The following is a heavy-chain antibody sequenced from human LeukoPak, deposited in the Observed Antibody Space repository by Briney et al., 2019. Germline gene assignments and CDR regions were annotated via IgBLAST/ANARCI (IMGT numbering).Heavy chain of an antibody. V-gene: IGHV4-34*01. CDR1: GGSFSGYY. Sequence: SETLSLTCAVYGGSFSGYYWSWIRQPPGKGLEWIGEINHRGSTNYNPSLKSRVTVSLDTSKNQFSLKLSSVTAADTAVYYCARHSPYYDFWSGSSGAFDIWGQGTMVTVSS. CDR2: INHRGST. D-gene: IGHD3-3*01. CDR3: ARHSPYYDFWSGSSGAFDI. J-gene: IGHJ3*02.